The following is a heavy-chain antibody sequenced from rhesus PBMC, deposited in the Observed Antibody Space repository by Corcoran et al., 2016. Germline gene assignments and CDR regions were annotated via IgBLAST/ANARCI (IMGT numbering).Heavy chain of an antibody. CDR3: ASVVAAAGPDY. J-gene: IGHJ4*01. CDR1: GGSISSSNW. CDR2: IYGSGGST. V-gene: IGHV4-93*01. Sequence: QVQLQESGPAVVKPSETLSLTCAVCGGSISSSNWWRWIRQSPGKGLEWIGGIYGSGGSTEYNPSLNSRVTISNDTSKNQFSLKLSSVTAADTAVYYCASVVAAAGPDYWGQGVLVTVSS. D-gene: IGHD6-25*01.